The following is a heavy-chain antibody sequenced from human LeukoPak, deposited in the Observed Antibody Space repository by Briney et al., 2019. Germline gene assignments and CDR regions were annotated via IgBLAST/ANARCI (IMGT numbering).Heavy chain of an antibody. CDR2: IKEDGSAK. Sequence: PGGSLRLSCAASGFTFGAYSMNWVRQAPGKGLEWVANIKEDGSAKYYVDSVKGRFTISRDNAKNSLYLQMNSLRAEDTAVYYCVMDMDVWGQGTTVTVSS. CDR3: VMDMDV. CDR1: GFTFGAYS. J-gene: IGHJ6*02. V-gene: IGHV3-7*05.